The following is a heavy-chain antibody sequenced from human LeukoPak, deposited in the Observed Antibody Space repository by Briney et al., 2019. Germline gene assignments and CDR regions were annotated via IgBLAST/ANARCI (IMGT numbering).Heavy chain of an antibody. CDR2: IHTSGTT. V-gene: IGHV4-38-2*02. CDR3: AREYYDSNKAPAFDI. Sequence: SETLSLTCTVSGYSISSGYYWGWIRQPPGQGLEWIGRIHTSGTTNSNPSLKSRVTISVDTSKNQFSLKLSSVTAADTAVYYCAREYYDSNKAPAFDIWGQGTMVTVS. J-gene: IGHJ3*02. CDR1: GYSISSGYY. D-gene: IGHD3-22*01.